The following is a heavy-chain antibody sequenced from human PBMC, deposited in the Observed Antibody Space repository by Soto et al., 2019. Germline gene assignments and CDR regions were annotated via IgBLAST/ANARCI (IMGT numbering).Heavy chain of an antibody. V-gene: IGHV3-11*01. Sequence: GGAPRLSCAAPGFTLSDYYKSWVPPAPGEGLGWVSYISSSGSTIYYADSVKGRFTISRDNAKNSLYLQMNSLRAEDTAVYYCASDPSIRGHRTNSAGWFDPWGQGTLVTVSS. CDR3: ASDPSIRGHRTNSAGWFDP. J-gene: IGHJ5*02. D-gene: IGHD3-10*01. CDR1: GFTLSDYY. CDR2: ISSSGSTI.